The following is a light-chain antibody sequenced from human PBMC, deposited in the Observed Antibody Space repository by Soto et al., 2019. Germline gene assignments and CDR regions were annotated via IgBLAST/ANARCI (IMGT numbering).Light chain of an antibody. Sequence: QSALTQPASVSGSPGQSITISCTGTSSDVGGYNYVSWYQQHPGKAPKLMIYDVSNRPSGVSNRFSGSKSGNTASLTISGLQAECEADYYCSSYTSSSTLGVFGGGTKLTVL. V-gene: IGLV2-14*01. CDR3: SSYTSSSTLGV. CDR1: SSDVGGYNY. CDR2: DVS. J-gene: IGLJ2*01.